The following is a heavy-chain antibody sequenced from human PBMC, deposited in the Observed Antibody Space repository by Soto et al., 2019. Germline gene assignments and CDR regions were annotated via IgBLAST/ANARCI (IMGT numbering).Heavy chain of an antibody. CDR2: IYYSGST. Sequence: LSLTCTDSGGSISSSSYYWGWIRQPPGKGLEWIGSIYYSGSTYYNPSLKSRVTISVDTSKNQFSLKLSSVTAADTAVYYCARHVIYNNNWFDPWGQGTLVTVSS. CDR3: ARHVIYNNNWFDP. V-gene: IGHV4-39*01. CDR1: GGSISSSSYY. D-gene: IGHD1-1*01. J-gene: IGHJ5*02.